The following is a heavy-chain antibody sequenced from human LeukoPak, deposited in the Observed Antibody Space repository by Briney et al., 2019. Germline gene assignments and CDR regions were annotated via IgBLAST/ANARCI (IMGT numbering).Heavy chain of an antibody. CDR2: ISSSGSTI. CDR1: GFTFGSYE. V-gene: IGHV3-48*03. Sequence: PGGSLRLSCAASGFTFGSYEMNWVRQAPGKGLEWVSYISSSGSTIYYADSVKGRFTISRDNAKNSLYLQMNSLRAEDTAVYYCARNNYGSGSYNWFDPWGQGTLVTVSS. CDR3: ARNNYGSGSYNWFDP. J-gene: IGHJ5*02. D-gene: IGHD3-10*01.